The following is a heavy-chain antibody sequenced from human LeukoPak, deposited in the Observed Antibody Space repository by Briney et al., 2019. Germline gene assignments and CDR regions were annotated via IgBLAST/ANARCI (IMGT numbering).Heavy chain of an antibody. Sequence: SETLSLTCTVSGGSISSSSYYWGWIRQPPGKGLEWIGSIYYSGSTYYNPSLKSRVTISVDTSKNQFSLKLSSVTAADTAVYYCARDPTMVRGVIMAPQYYFDYWGQGTLVTVSS. D-gene: IGHD3-10*01. CDR1: GGSISSSSYY. CDR2: IYYSGST. V-gene: IGHV4-39*07. J-gene: IGHJ4*02. CDR3: ARDPTMVRGVIMAPQYYFDY.